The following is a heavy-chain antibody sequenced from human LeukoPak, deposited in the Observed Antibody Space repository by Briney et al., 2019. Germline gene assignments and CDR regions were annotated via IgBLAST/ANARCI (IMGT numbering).Heavy chain of an antibody. CDR3: AMTDRYAGRPFDY. CDR2: FDPEDGEDGET. CDR1: GYSLLEVA. D-gene: IGHD5-12*01. V-gene: IGHV1-24*01. Sequence: GASVKVSCKVSGYSLLEVAMHWVRQAPGKGLEWVGSFDPEDGEDGETHYAQKLQGRVTMTEDASTDTAYMGLNSLRSEDTAVYYCAMTDRYAGRPFDYWGQGTLVAVSS. J-gene: IGHJ4*02.